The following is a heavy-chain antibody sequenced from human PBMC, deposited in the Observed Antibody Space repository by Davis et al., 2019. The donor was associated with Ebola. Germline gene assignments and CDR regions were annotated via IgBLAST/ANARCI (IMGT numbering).Heavy chain of an antibody. D-gene: IGHD3-3*01. J-gene: IGHJ6*02. Sequence: PGGSLRLSCAASGFTFSSYAMHWVRQAPGKGLEWVAVISYDGSNKYYADSVKGRFTISRDNSKNTLYLQMNSLRAEDTAVYYCARAMEYYDFWSGYYTDNYYYYYGMDVWGQGTTVTVSS. CDR2: ISYDGSNK. V-gene: IGHV3-30-3*01. CDR3: ARAMEYYDFWSGYYTDNYYYYYGMDV. CDR1: GFTFSSYA.